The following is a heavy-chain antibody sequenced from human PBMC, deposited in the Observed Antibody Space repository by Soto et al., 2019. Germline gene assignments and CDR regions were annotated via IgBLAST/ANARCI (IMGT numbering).Heavy chain of an antibody. V-gene: IGHV1-46*01. CDR2: INPSGGST. Sequence: GASVKVSCKASGYTFTSYYMHWVRQAPGQGLEWMGIINPSGGSTSYAQKFQGRVTMTRDTSTSTVYMELSSLRSEDTAVYYCARVQNYCDSSGYYTQYFQHWGQGTLVTVSS. CDR1: GYTFTSYY. CDR3: ARVQNYCDSSGYYTQYFQH. J-gene: IGHJ1*01. D-gene: IGHD3-22*01.